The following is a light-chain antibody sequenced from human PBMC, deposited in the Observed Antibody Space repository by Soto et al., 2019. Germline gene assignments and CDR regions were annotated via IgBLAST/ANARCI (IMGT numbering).Light chain of an antibody. V-gene: IGKV1-5*03. CDR3: QQFNNYPPLT. CDR1: RSINIL. Sequence: DIQITQSPSALSASIGSRVTITCRTRRSINILLAWYQQKPRKAPKVLIYKPSTLKSGVASRFSGSGSGTEFTLTISRLQPDDFATYYCQQFNNYPPLTFGGGTKGDIK. J-gene: IGKJ4*01. CDR2: KPS.